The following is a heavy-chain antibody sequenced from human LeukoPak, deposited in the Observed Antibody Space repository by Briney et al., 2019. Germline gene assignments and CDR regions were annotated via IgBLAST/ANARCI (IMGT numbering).Heavy chain of an antibody. D-gene: IGHD1-20*01. J-gene: IGHJ1*01. CDR3: ARVITGAAEYFQH. CDR1: GYTFTGYY. CDR2: INPNSGGT. Sequence: ASVKVSCKASGYTFTGYYMHWVRQAPGQGLEWIGRINPNSGGTNYAQKFQGRVTMTRETSISTGYMELSRLRSDDTAVYYCARVITGAAEYFQHWGQGTLVTVSS. V-gene: IGHV1-2*06.